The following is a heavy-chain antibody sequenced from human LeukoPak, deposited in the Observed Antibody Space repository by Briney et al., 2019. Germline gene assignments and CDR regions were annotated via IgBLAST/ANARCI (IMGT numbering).Heavy chain of an antibody. CDR3: ARSAGQPQPLPYYIAY. CDR1: GYTFTSYV. Sequence: ASVNVSWKASGYTFTSYVMSWVRQAPGQGIEWTGWISAYNGNTDYAQKLQGRVTMTTDTSTSTAYMEVRSLRSDDTAVYYCARSAGQPQPLPYYIAYWGQGTLVTVSS. V-gene: IGHV1-18*01. CDR2: ISAYNGNT. D-gene: IGHD1-14*01. J-gene: IGHJ4*02.